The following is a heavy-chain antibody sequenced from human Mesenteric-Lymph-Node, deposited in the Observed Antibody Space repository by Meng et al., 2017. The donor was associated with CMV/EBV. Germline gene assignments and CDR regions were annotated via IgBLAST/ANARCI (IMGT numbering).Heavy chain of an antibody. CDR1: GFTFSSYW. J-gene: IGHJ4*02. CDR2: IKQDGSEK. V-gene: IGHV3-7*01. Sequence: GESLKISCAAPGFTFSSYWMSWVRQAPGKGLEWVANIKQDGSEKYYVDSVKGRFTISRDNAKNSLYLQMNGLRADDTAVYYCVRDAGYLKHDYWGQGTLVTVSS. D-gene: IGHD1-1*01. CDR3: VRDAGYLKHDY.